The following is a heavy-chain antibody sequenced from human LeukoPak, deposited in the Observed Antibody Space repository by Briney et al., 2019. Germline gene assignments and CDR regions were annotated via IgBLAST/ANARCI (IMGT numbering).Heavy chain of an antibody. CDR2: INHSGST. Sequence: PSETLSLTCAVYGGSFSGYYWSWIRQPPGKGLEWIGEINHSGSTNYNPSLKSRVTISVDTSKNQFSLKLSSVTAADTAVYYCARGLAYSSSSYPLGYWGQGTLVTVSS. V-gene: IGHV4-34*01. CDR3: ARGLAYSSSSYPLGY. J-gene: IGHJ4*02. CDR1: GGSFSGYY. D-gene: IGHD6-6*01.